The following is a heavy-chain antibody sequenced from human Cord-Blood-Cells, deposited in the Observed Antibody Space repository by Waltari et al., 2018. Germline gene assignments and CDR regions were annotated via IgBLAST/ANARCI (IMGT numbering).Heavy chain of an antibody. V-gene: IGHV3-33*01. Sequence: QVQLVESGGGVVQPGRSLRLSCAASGFTFSSYGMHWFRQAPGKGLEWVAVIWYDGSNKYYADSVKGRFTISRDNSKNTLYLQMNSLRAEDTAVYYCAREVGSSWYFDYWGQGTLVTVSS. CDR3: AREVGSSWYFDY. J-gene: IGHJ4*02. D-gene: IGHD6-13*01. CDR1: GFTFSSYG. CDR2: IWYDGSNK.